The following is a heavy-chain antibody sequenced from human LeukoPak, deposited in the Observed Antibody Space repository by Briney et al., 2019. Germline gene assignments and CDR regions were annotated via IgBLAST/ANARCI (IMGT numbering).Heavy chain of an antibody. Sequence: GGSLRLSSAASGFTFSSYAMHWVRQAPGKGLEWVAVISYDGSNKYYADSVKGRFTISRDNSKNTLYLQMNSLRAEDTAVYYCARPYSSSWSNYFDSWGQGTLVTVSS. J-gene: IGHJ4*02. CDR1: GFTFSSYA. CDR2: ISYDGSNK. CDR3: ARPYSSSWSNYFDS. V-gene: IGHV3-30-3*01. D-gene: IGHD6-13*01.